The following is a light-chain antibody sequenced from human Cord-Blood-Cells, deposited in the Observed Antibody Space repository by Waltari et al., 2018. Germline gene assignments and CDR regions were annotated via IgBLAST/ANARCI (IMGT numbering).Light chain of an antibody. Sequence: QSALTQPASVSGSPGQSITISCTGTSSDAGGYNYVSWYQQHPGKAPKLMIYDVSNLPSGVSNRFSGSKSGNTASLTISGLQAEDEADYYCSSYTSSSTLYVFGTGTKVTVL. CDR3: SSYTSSSTLYV. J-gene: IGLJ1*01. V-gene: IGLV2-14*01. CDR1: SSDAGGYNY. CDR2: DVS.